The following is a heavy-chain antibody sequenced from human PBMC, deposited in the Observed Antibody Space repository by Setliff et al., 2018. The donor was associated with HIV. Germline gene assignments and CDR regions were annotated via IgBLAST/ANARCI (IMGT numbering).Heavy chain of an antibody. CDR3: ASFDSGV. D-gene: IGHD3-10*01. V-gene: IGHV4-34*01. CDR1: DGSISSHY. CDR2: INHSGST. J-gene: IGHJ6*04. Sequence: SETLSLTCTVSDGSISSHYWSWIRQPPGKGLEWIGEINHSGSTNYNPSLKSRVTISVDTSKNQFSLKLNSVTAADTALYYCASFDSGVWGKGTTVTVSS.